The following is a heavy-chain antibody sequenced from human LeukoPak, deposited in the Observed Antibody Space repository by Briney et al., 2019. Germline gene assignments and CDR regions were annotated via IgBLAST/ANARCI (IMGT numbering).Heavy chain of an antibody. V-gene: IGHV1-24*01. CDR1: GYTLTELS. Sequence: VASVTVSCKVSGYTLTELSMHWVRQAPGKGLEWMGGFDPEDGETIYAQKFQGRVTMTEDTSTDTAYMELSSLRSEDTAVYYCATPSTKYSSGWYDYWGQGTLVTVSS. J-gene: IGHJ4*02. CDR3: ATPSTKYSSGWYDY. CDR2: FDPEDGET. D-gene: IGHD6-19*01.